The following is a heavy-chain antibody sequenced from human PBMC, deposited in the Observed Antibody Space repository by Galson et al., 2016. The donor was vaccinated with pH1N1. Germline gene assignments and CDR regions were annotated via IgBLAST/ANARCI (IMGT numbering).Heavy chain of an antibody. D-gene: IGHD5-12*01. J-gene: IGHJ4*02. V-gene: IGHV3-7*01. CDR1: GFSLSSFW. Sequence: SLRLSCAASGFSLSSFWMTWVRQAPEKGLEWVANINEDGSKIYYVDSVKGRFTISRDNAKNPLYLQMNSLRAEDTAVYYCAGSIGNIGAHWGQGTLVTVSS. CDR2: INEDGSKI. CDR3: AGSIGNIGAH.